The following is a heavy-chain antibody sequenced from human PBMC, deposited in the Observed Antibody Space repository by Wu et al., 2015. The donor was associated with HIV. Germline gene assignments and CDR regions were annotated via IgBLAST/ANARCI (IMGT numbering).Heavy chain of an antibody. Sequence: QVQLEQSGAEMKKPGASVMLSCKTSGYNFIDYYIYWVRLAPGRGLQWMGWINPNRGGTKYAETFRDRLTMTRDTSVSTAYMELNNLRSDDTAVYYCARDGAVRAWGNYVRWERNWFDPGAREPWSPSPQ. D-gene: IGHD4-23*01. J-gene: IGHJ5*02. CDR2: INPNRGGT. CDR1: GYNFIDYY. CDR3: ARDGAVRAWGNYVRWERNWFDP. V-gene: IGHV1-2*02.